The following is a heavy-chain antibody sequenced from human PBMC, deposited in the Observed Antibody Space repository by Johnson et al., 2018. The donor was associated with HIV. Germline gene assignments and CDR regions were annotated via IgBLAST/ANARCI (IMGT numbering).Heavy chain of an antibody. CDR3: ARLDEIAAAGTGDAFDI. CDR1: GFTFSTYS. D-gene: IGHD6-13*01. Sequence: QVQLVESGGGVVQPGRSLRLSCAASGFTFSTYSMHWVRQAPGMRLEWVAVISYDGNNKYYADSLKGRFTISRDNSKNTLYLQMNSLRAEDTALYYCARLDEIAAAGTGDAFDIWGQGTMVTVSS. V-gene: IGHV3-30*04. J-gene: IGHJ3*02. CDR2: ISYDGNNK.